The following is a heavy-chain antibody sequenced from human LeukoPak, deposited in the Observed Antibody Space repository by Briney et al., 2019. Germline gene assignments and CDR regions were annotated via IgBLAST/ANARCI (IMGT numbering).Heavy chain of an antibody. CDR1: RFTFSSCA. D-gene: IGHD4-17*01. CDR3: VYGDFVRTVDYFDY. Sequence: PGGSLRLSCAASRFTFSSCAMNWVRQAPGKGLEWVSTISGSGDRTYYADSVRGRFTISRDKSKNSLFLQMNSLRAEDTALYYCVYGDFVRTVDYFDYWGQGTLVTVSS. J-gene: IGHJ4*02. V-gene: IGHV3-23*01. CDR2: ISGSGDRT.